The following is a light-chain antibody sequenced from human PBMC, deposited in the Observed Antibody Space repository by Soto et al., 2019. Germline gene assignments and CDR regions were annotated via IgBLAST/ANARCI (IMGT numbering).Light chain of an antibody. CDR3: CSYSGSSTIVV. J-gene: IGLJ2*01. CDR1: SSDVGGYNY. V-gene: IGLV2-14*03. CDR2: DVD. Sequence: QYVLTQPASVSGSPGQSITISCTGTSSDVGGYNYVSWYQQHPGKAPRLMIVDVDNRPSGVSTRFSGSKSGNTASLTISGLQAEAEADYYCCSYSGSSTIVVFGGGTKLTVL.